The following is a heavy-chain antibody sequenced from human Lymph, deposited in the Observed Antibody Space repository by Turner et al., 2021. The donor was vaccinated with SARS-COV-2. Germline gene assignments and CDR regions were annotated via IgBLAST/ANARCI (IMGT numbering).Heavy chain of an antibody. Sequence: VQLVESGGGLVKPGVSLILSCPASGCNLNSYSMNWVRPAPGKGLEWVSLISGSSSYLYYADAVKGRFTISRDNAKNSLYLQMNSLRAEDTAVYYCARGGRPPWQWLGLGNFDYWGQGTLVTVSS. CDR1: GCNLNSYS. CDR3: ARGGRPPWQWLGLGNFDY. J-gene: IGHJ4*02. V-gene: IGHV3-21*02. CDR2: ISGSSSYL. D-gene: IGHD6-19*01.